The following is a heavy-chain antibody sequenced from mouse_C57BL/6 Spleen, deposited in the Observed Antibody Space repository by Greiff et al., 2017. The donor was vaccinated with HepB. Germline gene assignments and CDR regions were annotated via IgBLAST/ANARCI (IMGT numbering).Heavy chain of an antibody. Sequence: QVQLQQPGAELVKPGASVKLSCKASDYTFTSYWMHWVKQRPGQGLEWIGMIHPNCGSTNYNEKFKSKATLTVDKSSSTAYMQLNSLTSEDSAVYCCARYYGSSLYAMDYWGQGTSVTVSS. J-gene: IGHJ4*01. CDR1: DYTFTSYW. CDR3: ARYYGSSLYAMDY. D-gene: IGHD1-1*01. V-gene: IGHV1-64*01. CDR2: IHPNCGST.